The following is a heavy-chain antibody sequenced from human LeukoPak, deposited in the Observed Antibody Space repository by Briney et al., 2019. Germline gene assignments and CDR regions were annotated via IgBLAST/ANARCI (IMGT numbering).Heavy chain of an antibody. D-gene: IGHD5-12*01. CDR1: GGTFSSYA. V-gene: IGHV1-69*13. CDR3: ARAQVDMNYFDY. J-gene: IGHJ4*02. CDR2: IIPIFGTA. Sequence: SVKVSCKASGGTFSSYAISWVRQAPGQGLEWMGGIIPIFGTANYAQKFQGRVTITADESTSTAYMELSSLRSEDTAVYYCARAQVDMNYFDYWGQGTLVTVSS.